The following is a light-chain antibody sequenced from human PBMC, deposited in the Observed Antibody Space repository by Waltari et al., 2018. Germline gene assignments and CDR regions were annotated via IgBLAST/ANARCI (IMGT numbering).Light chain of an antibody. Sequence: QSALTQPASVSGSPGQSITISCTGTSSDVGFYNYVSWYQQNPGKPPKLLILDFSNRPSGFSNRFSRSKSSNTASLTISGLQADYEADYYCSSYTTSSAVIFGGGTKLTVL. J-gene: IGLJ2*01. CDR1: SSDVGFYNY. CDR2: DFS. V-gene: IGLV2-14*03. CDR3: SSYTTSSAVI.